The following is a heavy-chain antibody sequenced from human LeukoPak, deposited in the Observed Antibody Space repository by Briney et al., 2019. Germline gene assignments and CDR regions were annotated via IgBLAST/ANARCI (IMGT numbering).Heavy chain of an antibody. V-gene: IGHV3-23*01. CDR3: ARSLGWELLSSPFDY. Sequence: GGSLRLSCAASGLTFSSYAMSWVRQAPGKGLEWVSGISGNGGGTYYADSVKGRFTISRDNSKNTLYLQMNSLRAEDTAVYYCARSLGWELLSSPFDYWGQGTLVTVSS. CDR1: GLTFSSYA. CDR2: ISGNGGGT. D-gene: IGHD3-10*01. J-gene: IGHJ4*02.